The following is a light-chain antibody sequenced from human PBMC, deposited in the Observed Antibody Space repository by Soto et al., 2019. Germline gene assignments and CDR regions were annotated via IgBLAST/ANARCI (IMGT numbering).Light chain of an antibody. Sequence: EIVMTQSPATLSVSPGERVTLSCRASQSVSNNLVWYQRKPGQAPRLLMYGSSIRATGIPARFSGSGSGTDFTLTISSLQPEDFATYYCLQHNSYPITFGQGTRLEIK. V-gene: IGKV3-15*01. CDR2: GSS. CDR1: QSVSNN. CDR3: LQHNSYPIT. J-gene: IGKJ5*01.